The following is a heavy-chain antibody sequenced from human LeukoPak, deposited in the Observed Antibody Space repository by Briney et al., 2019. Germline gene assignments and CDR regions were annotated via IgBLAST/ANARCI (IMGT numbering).Heavy chain of an antibody. CDR3: AKSGVPAAMSWFDP. J-gene: IGHJ5*02. V-gene: IGHV3-23*01. D-gene: IGHD2-2*01. Sequence: GGSLRLSCAASGFSFSVYSMSWVRQAPGKGLEWVSGINGNGDSTFYRDSVRGRFTISRDFSKNTLYLRMRRLRAEDTALYYCAKSGVPAAMSWFDPWGQGTLVTVSS. CDR2: INGNGDST. CDR1: GFSFSVYS.